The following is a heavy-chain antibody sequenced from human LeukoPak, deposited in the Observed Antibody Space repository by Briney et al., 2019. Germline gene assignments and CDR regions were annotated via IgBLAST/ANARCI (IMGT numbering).Heavy chain of an antibody. Sequence: PSETLSLTCTVSGGSISSYYWSWIRQPPGKGLEWIGYIYYSGSTNYNPSLKSRVTISVDTSKNQFSLKLSSVTAADTAVYYCARDGMVRGVNYYYYYMDVWGKGTTVTVSS. J-gene: IGHJ6*03. CDR3: ARDGMVRGVNYYYYYMDV. CDR1: GGSISSYY. V-gene: IGHV4-59*01. D-gene: IGHD3-10*01. CDR2: IYYSGST.